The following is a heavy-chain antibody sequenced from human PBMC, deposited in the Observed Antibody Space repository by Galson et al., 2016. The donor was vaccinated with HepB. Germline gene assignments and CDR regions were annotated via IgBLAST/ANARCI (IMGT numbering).Heavy chain of an antibody. J-gene: IGHJ4*02. CDR1: GFGFRSYG. Sequence: SPRLSCAAAGFGFRSYGMHWVRQAPGKGLEWVAGISYDGTNTYYADSVKGRFTISSDNSKNTLYLQMNSLSAEDTAVYFCAKDAILGCGRDCYVDYWGQGTLVTVSS. CDR3: AKDAILGCGRDCYVDY. CDR2: ISYDGTNT. D-gene: IGHD2-21*02. V-gene: IGHV3-30*18.